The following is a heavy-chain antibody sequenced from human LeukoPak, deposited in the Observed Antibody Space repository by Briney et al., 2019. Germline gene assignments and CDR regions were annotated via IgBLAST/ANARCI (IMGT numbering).Heavy chain of an antibody. CDR2: IYYSGST. CDR1: GGSISNYY. V-gene: IGHV4-59*01. D-gene: IGHD5-18*01. CDR3: ARDGRGYSYGYSYFDS. J-gene: IGHJ4*02. Sequence: SETLSLTCTVSGGSISNYYWSWIRQPPGKGLEWIGYIYYSGSTNYNPSLESRVTISVDTSKNQFSLKVSSVTAADTAVYYCARDGRGYSYGYSYFDSWGQGALVTVSS.